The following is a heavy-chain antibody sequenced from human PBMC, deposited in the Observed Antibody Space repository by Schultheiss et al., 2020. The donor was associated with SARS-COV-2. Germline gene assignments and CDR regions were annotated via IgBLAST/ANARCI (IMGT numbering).Heavy chain of an antibody. D-gene: IGHD1-26*01. CDR2: ISSSSSYI. CDR3: ARDGSPAEYGAY. CDR1: GFTFSSYG. V-gene: IGHV3-21*01. Sequence: GGSLRLSCAASGFTFSSYGMHWVRQAPGKGLEWVSSISSSSSYIYYADSLRGRFTISRDNAKNSLYLQMNSLRPDDTAVYYCARDGSPAEYGAYWGQGILVTVSS. J-gene: IGHJ4*02.